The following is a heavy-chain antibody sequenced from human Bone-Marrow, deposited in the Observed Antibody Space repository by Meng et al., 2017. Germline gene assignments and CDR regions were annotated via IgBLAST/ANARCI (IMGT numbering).Heavy chain of an antibody. V-gene: IGHV1-2*06. CDR2: INPNSGGT. Sequence: ASVKVSCKASGYTFTGYYMHWVRQAPGQGLEWMGRINPNSGGTNYAQKFQGRVTMTRDTYISTAYMELSRMRSDDTAVYYCARPRSTDYVWGSFDTFDYWGQGTLVTVSS. CDR3: ARPRSTDYVWGSFDTFDY. CDR1: GYTFTGYY. J-gene: IGHJ4*02. D-gene: IGHD3-16*01.